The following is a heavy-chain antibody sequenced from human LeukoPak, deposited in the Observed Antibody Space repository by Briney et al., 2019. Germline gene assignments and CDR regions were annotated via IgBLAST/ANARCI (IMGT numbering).Heavy chain of an antibody. J-gene: IGHJ3*02. D-gene: IGHD3-3*01. CDR3: ARANDFWSGHDAFDI. V-gene: IGHV4-4*07. CDR1: GGSISSYY. CDR2: IYTSGST. Sequence: KASETLSLTCTVSGGSISSYYWSWIRQPAGKGLEWIGRIYTSGSTNYNPSLKSRVTMSVDTSKNQFSLKLSSVTAADTAVYYCARANDFWSGHDAFDIWGQGTMVTVSS.